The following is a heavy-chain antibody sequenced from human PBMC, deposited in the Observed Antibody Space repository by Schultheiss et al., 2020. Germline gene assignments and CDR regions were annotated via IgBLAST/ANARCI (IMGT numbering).Heavy chain of an antibody. Sequence: GGSLRLSCAASGFTFSSYAMSWVRQAPGKGLEWVSAISGSGGSTYYADSVKGRFTISRDNSKNTLYLQMNSLRAEDTAVYYCAKDLATYCGGDCYSSDFDYWGQGTLVTVSS. V-gene: IGHV3-23*01. CDR3: AKDLATYCGGDCYSSDFDY. D-gene: IGHD2-21*02. J-gene: IGHJ4*02. CDR2: ISGSGGST. CDR1: GFTFSSYA.